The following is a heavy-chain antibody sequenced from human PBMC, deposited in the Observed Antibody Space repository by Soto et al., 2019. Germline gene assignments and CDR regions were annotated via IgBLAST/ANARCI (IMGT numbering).Heavy chain of an antibody. J-gene: IGHJ4*02. CDR1: GGPISSSSYY. CDR3: ARHRGYYDILTGYYTELNFDY. CDR2: IYYSGTT. Sequence: SETLSLTCTVSGGPISSSSYYWGWIRQPPGKGLVWIGSIYYSGTTYYNPSLKSRVTISVDTSKNQFSLKLSSVTAADTAVYYCARHRGYYDILTGYYTELNFDYWGQGTLVTVSS. V-gene: IGHV4-39*01. D-gene: IGHD3-9*01.